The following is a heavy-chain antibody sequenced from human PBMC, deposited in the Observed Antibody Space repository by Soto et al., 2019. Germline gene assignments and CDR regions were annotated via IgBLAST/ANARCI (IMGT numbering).Heavy chain of an antibody. Sequence: SETLSLTCAVYGGSFSGYYWSWIRQPPGKGLEWIGEINHSGSTNYNPSLKSRVTISVDTSKNQFSLKLSSVTAADTAVYYCARVNGSSWSYDYWGQGTLVTVSS. CDR3: ARVNGSSWSYDY. CDR2: INHSGST. V-gene: IGHV4-34*01. D-gene: IGHD6-13*01. J-gene: IGHJ4*02. CDR1: GGSFSGYY.